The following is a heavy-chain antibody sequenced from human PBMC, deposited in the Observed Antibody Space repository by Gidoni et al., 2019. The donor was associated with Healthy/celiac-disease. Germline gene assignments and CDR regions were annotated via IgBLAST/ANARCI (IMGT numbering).Heavy chain of an antibody. J-gene: IGHJ4*02. Sequence: EVPLVESGGGLVKPGVSLRLSSAASGFTFSSYSMNWVRQAPGKGLEWVSSISSSGSTIYYADSVKGRFTISRDNAKNSLYLQMNSLRAEDTAVYYCARGETWIHSSVYWGQGTLVTVSS. V-gene: IGHV3-21*01. D-gene: IGHD5-18*01. CDR1: GFTFSSYS. CDR3: ARGETWIHSSVY. CDR2: ISSSGSTI.